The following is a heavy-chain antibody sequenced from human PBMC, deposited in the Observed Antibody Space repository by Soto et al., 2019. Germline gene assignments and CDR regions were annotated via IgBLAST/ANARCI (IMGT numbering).Heavy chain of an antibody. CDR3: ARDRYSSSSTPNWFDP. Sequence: GASVKVSCKASGYTFTSYGISWVRQAPGQGLEWMGWISAYNGNTNYAQKLQGRVTMTTDTSTSTAYMELRSLRSDDTAVYYCARDRYSSSSTPNWFDPWGQGTLVTVS. D-gene: IGHD6-6*01. J-gene: IGHJ5*02. CDR1: GYTFTSYG. CDR2: ISAYNGNT. V-gene: IGHV1-18*01.